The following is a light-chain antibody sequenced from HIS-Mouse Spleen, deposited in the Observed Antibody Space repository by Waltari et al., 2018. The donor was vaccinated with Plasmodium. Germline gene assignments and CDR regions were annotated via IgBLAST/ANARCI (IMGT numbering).Light chain of an antibody. J-gene: IGLJ2*01. Sequence: QTVVPQEPSFSVSPGGTVTLTCGLSSGSVSTSSYPSWYQQTPGQAPRTLIDSKKTRSSGGPDRCSGSILGNKAALTITGAQADDESDYYCVLYMGSGIWVVGGGTKLTVL. CDR3: VLYMGSGIWV. CDR1: SGSVSTSSY. V-gene: IGLV8-61*01. CDR2: SKK.